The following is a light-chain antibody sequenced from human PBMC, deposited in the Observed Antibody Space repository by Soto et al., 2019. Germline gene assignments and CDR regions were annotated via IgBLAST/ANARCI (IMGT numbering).Light chain of an antibody. Sequence: QSVLTQPPSASGSPGQSVTISCTGTGSDVGGYNYVSWYQHHPGIAPKLMLYEVSTRPSGVPDRFSGSKSGNTASLTVSGLQAEDEADYYCSSYAGSNIYVVFGGGTKLTVL. J-gene: IGLJ2*01. CDR3: SSYAGSNIYVV. CDR1: GSDVGGYNY. CDR2: EVS. V-gene: IGLV2-8*01.